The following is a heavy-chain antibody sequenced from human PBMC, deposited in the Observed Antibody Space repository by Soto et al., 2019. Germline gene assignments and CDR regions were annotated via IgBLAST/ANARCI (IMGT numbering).Heavy chain of an antibody. V-gene: IGHV1-2*04. Sequence: SVKDSCKASGYIFTGYCMHWVRQAPGQGLEGMGWINPNSGDTNYTQKVQGWASMTRDTSISTADMELRRLRSDDTAVYYCATSRISIAVAGETEYYFDYWGQGTPVAVSS. CDR1: GYIFTGYC. CDR2: INPNSGDT. CDR3: ATSRISIAVAGETEYYFDY. J-gene: IGHJ4*02. D-gene: IGHD6-19*01.